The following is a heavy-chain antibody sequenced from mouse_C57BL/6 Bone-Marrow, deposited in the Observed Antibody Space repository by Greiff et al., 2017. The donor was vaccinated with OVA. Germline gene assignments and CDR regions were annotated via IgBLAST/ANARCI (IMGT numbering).Heavy chain of an antibody. CDR2: IDPSDSYT. CDR3: ARSLYYYGSTFAY. V-gene: IGHV1-50*01. D-gene: IGHD1-1*01. J-gene: IGHJ3*01. Sequence: VKLQQPGAELVKPGASVKLSCKASGYTFTSYWMQWVKQRPGQGLEWIGEIDPSDSYTNYNQKFKGKATLTVDTSSSTAYMQLSSLTSEDSAVYYCARSLYYYGSTFAYWGQGTLVTVSA. CDR1: GYTFTSYW.